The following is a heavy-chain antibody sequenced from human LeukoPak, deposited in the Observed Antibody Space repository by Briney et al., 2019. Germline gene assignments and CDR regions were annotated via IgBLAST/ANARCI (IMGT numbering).Heavy chain of an antibody. J-gene: IGHJ3*02. CDR1: GFTFSSYS. D-gene: IGHD3-10*01. CDR3: ARVATMVRVPLDALDI. CDR2: ISRSGNTI. Sequence: GGSLRLSCEASGFTFSSYSVSWVRQAPGKGLEWISYISRSGNTIYYADSVKGRFTTSRDNAKNSLYLQMNSLRVEDTAVYYCARVATMVRVPLDALDIWGQGTMVSVSS. V-gene: IGHV3-48*03.